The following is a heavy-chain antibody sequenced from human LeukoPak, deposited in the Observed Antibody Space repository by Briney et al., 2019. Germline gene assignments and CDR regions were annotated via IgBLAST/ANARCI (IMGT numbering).Heavy chain of an antibody. CDR1: EFTFSSYA. D-gene: IGHD4-17*01. J-gene: IGHJ4*02. CDR3: AKDPRLTMTTVTIGFDY. V-gene: IGHV3-23*01. Sequence: GGSLRLSCVASEFTFSSYAMNWVRQAPGKGLEWVSAISGSGGSTYYADSVKGRFTISRDNSKNTLYLQMNSLRAEDTAVYYCAKDPRLTMTTVTIGFDYWGQGTLVTVSS. CDR2: ISGSGGST.